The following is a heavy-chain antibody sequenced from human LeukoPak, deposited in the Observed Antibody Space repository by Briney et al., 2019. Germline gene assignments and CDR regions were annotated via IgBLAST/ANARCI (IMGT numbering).Heavy chain of an antibody. D-gene: IGHD4/OR15-4a*01. Sequence: GSLRLSCAASGFTVSSNYMSWVRLPPGKGLEWIGEINHSGSTNYNPSLKSRVTISVDTSKNQFSLKLSSVTAADTAVYYCARGRRVWCPFDYWGQGTLVTVSS. J-gene: IGHJ4*02. CDR2: INHSGST. V-gene: IGHV4-34*01. CDR3: ARGRRVWCPFDY. CDR1: GFTVSSNY.